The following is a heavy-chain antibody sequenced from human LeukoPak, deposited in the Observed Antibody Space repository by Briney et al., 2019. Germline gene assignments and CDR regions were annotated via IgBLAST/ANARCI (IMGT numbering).Heavy chain of an antibody. D-gene: IGHD3-10*01. J-gene: IGHJ4*02. Sequence: GGSLRLSCAASGFTFSSYWMSWVRQAPGKGLEWVANIKQDGSEKYYVDSVKGRFTISRDNAKNSLYLQMNSLRAEDTAVYYRARLAARPYYYFDYWGQGTLVTVSS. CDR2: IKQDGSEK. CDR1: GFTFSSYW. CDR3: ARLAARPYYYFDY. V-gene: IGHV3-7*01.